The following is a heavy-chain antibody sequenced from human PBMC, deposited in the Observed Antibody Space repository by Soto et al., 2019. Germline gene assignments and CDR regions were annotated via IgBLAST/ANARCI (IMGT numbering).Heavy chain of an antibody. CDR2: IYTSGST. J-gene: IGHJ5*02. CDR1: GGSISSYY. Sequence: PSETLSLTWTVSGGSISSYYWSWIRQPAGKGLEWIGRIYTSGSTNYNPSLKSRVTMSVDTSKNQFSLKLSSVTAADTAVYYCAREHDYYDSSGYSNWFDPWGQGTLVTVSS. D-gene: IGHD3-22*01. V-gene: IGHV4-4*07. CDR3: AREHDYYDSSGYSNWFDP.